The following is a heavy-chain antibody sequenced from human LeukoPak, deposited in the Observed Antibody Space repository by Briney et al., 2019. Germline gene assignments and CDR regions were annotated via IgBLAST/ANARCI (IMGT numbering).Heavy chain of an antibody. V-gene: IGHV3-48*02. CDR2: ITADSGTT. Sequence: GGSLRLSCAVSGFTFSTKSMNWVRQAPGKGLEWVSYITADSGTTYYADSVKGRFTISRDNAKNALFLQMNSLRDEDTAVYYCASRDYFDYWGQGTLVTVSS. CDR1: GFTFSTKS. J-gene: IGHJ4*02. CDR3: ASRDYFDY.